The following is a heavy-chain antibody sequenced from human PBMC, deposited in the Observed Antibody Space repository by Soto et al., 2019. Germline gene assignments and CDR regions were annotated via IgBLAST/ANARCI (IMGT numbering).Heavy chain of an antibody. CDR3: ASTYSSSVGNYYYYHGMDV. CDR1: GGSISSSSYY. J-gene: IGHJ6*02. V-gene: IGHV4-39*01. D-gene: IGHD6-13*01. CDR2: IYYSGST. Sequence: SETLSLTCTVSGGSISSSSYYWGWIRQPPGKGLEWIGSIYYSGSTYYNPSLKSRVTISVDTSKNQFSLKLSSVTAADTAVYYCASTYSSSVGNYYYYHGMDVWGQGTTVTVSS.